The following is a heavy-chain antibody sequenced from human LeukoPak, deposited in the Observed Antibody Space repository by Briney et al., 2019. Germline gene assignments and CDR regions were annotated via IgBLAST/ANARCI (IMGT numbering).Heavy chain of an antibody. CDR3: ASYYYGSGSYYNDYYGMDV. V-gene: IGHV1-69*06. D-gene: IGHD3-10*01. Sequence: SVKVSCKASGGTFSSYAISWVRRAPGQGLEWMGGIIPIFGTANYAQKFQGRVTITADKSTSTAYMELSSLRSEDTAVYYCASYYYGSGSYYNDYYGMDVWGKGTTVTVSS. CDR2: IIPIFGTA. J-gene: IGHJ6*04. CDR1: GGTFSSYA.